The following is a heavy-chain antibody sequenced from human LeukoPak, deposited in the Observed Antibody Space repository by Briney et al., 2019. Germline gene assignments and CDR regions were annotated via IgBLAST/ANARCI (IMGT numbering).Heavy chain of an antibody. CDR3: ASTRIAARRRGSTRFDY. J-gene: IGHJ4*02. V-gene: IGHV3-21*01. CDR1: GFRFSDFT. Sequence: GGSLRLSCAASGFRFSDFTMTWVRQAPGKGPEWVSSISSSSSYIYYADSAKGRFTISRDNAKNSLYLQMNSLRAEDTAVYYCASTRIAARRRGSTRFDYWGQGTLVTVSS. D-gene: IGHD6-6*01. CDR2: ISSSSSYI.